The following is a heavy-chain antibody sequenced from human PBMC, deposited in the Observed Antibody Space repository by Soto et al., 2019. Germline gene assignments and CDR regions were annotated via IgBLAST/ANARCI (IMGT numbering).Heavy chain of an antibody. CDR3: ARDRGWDGPPDV. J-gene: IGHJ6*02. CDR1: GFSFSDSY. Sequence: QVQLVESGGGLVKPGGSLRLSCAASGFSFSDSYMSWVRQAPGKGLEWVAYISGSSGYTGYADSVKGRFTISRDNAKNSLYLQMNSLRVEDTAVYYCARDRGWDGPPDVWGQGTTVTVSS. CDR2: ISGSSGYT. V-gene: IGHV3-11*06. D-gene: IGHD1-26*01.